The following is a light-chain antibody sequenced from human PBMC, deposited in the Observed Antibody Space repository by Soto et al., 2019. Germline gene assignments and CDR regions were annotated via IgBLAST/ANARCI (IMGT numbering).Light chain of an antibody. CDR3: NSFTTSSTYV. J-gene: IGLJ1*01. CDR1: SSDVGSYNR. CDR2: DVT. Sequence: QSALTQPPSVSGSPGQSVAISCTGTSSDVGSYNRVAWYQQPPGTAPKLIIYDVTNRPSGVPDRFSGSKSGNTASLTISGLQAEDEADYYCNSFTTSSTYVFGTETKVTVL. V-gene: IGLV2-18*02.